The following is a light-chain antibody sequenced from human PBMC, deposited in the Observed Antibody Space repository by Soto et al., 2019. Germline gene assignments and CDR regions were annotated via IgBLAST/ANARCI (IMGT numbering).Light chain of an antibody. J-gene: IGKJ1*01. CDR2: AAS. CDR3: QQNYISPST. Sequence: IQMTQSPSSLSASVCDRVTITCRASQSISRYLNWYQQKPGKAPKLLIYAASSLASGVPSRFSGSGSGTDFTLTVSSLQSEDFATYYCQQNYISPSTFGQGTKVQIK. V-gene: IGKV1-39*01. CDR1: QSISRY.